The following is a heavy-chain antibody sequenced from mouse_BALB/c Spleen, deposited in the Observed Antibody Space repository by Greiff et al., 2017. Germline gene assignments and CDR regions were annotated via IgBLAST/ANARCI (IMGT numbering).Heavy chain of an antibody. J-gene: IGHJ4*01. Sequence: EVKLQQSGPGLVKPSQSLSLTCTVTGYSITSDYAWNWIRQFPGNKLEWMGYISYSGSTSYNPSLKSRISITRDTSKNQFFLQLNSVTTEDTATYYCARDDYGDAMDYWGQGTSVTVSS. CDR3: ARDDYGDAMDY. D-gene: IGHD2-4*01. V-gene: IGHV3-2*02. CDR2: ISYSGST. CDR1: GYSITSDYA.